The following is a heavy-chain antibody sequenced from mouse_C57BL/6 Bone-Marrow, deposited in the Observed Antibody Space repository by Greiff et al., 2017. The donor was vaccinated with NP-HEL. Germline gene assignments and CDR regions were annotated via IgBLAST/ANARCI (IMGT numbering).Heavy chain of an antibody. CDR2: IDPENGDT. Sequence: EVQLQQSGAELVRPGASVKLSCTASGFNIKDDYMHWVKQRPEQGLEWIGWIDPENGDTEYASKFQGKATITADTSSNTAYLQLSSLTSEDTAVYYCTTYYSNYKPSPYWGQGTLVTVSA. J-gene: IGHJ3*01. V-gene: IGHV14-4*01. CDR3: TTYYSNYKPSPY. D-gene: IGHD2-5*01. CDR1: GFNIKDDY.